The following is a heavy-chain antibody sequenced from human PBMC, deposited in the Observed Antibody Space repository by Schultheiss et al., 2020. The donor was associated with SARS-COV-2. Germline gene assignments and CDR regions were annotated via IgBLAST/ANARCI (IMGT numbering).Heavy chain of an antibody. Sequence: SQTLSLTCTVSGGSISSGDYYWSWIRQPPGKRLEWIAEIKHSGSTNYNPSLKSRVTVSIDTAKHHFSLKLNSVTAADTAVYYCARSVDFDSSGYAYWGQGILVTVSS. J-gene: IGHJ4*02. D-gene: IGHD3-22*01. CDR3: ARSVDFDSSGYAY. CDR1: GGSISSGDYY. CDR2: IKHSGST. V-gene: IGHV4-30-4*01.